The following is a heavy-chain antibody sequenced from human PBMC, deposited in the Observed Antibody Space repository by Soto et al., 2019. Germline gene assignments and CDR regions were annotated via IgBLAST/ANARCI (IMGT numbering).Heavy chain of an antibody. Sequence: SETLSLTCTVSGGSISSYYWTWIRQPPGKGLEWIGYIYHSGNTNYNSSLKSRVTISVDTPKNQFSLKLSSVTAADTAVYYCARGSRYSYGYDVHYYYYMDVWGKGTTVTVSS. CDR1: GGSISSYY. CDR3: ARGSRYSYGYDVHYYYYMDV. D-gene: IGHD5-18*01. J-gene: IGHJ6*03. V-gene: IGHV4-59*01. CDR2: IYHSGNT.